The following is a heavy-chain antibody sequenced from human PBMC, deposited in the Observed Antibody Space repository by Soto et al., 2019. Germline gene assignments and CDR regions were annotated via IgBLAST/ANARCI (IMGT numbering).Heavy chain of an antibody. CDR2: IYYSGST. CDR1: GGSISSGDYY. CDR3: ARGTAAGIFDY. V-gene: IGHV4-30-4*01. D-gene: IGHD6-13*01. J-gene: IGHJ4*02. Sequence: SETLSLTCTVSGGSISSGDYYWSWIRQPPGKGLEWIGYIYYSGSTYYNPSLKSRVTISVDTSKNQFSLKLSSVTAADTAVYYCARGTAAGIFDYWGQGTRVTVSS.